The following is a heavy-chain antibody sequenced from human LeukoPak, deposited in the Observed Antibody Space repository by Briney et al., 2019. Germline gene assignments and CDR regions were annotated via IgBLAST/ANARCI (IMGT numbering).Heavy chain of an antibody. V-gene: IGHV5-51*01. J-gene: IGHJ4*02. CDR2: IFPRDSDT. CDR3: ATVRGSGGFVIDY. Sequence: PGESLKISCKDSGHSFTTSWIGWVRQMPGKGLEWMGIIFPRDSDTRYSPSFQGRVTMSADKSISTAYLKWSSLKASATAMYYCATVRGSGGFVIDYWGQGTVVTVSS. CDR1: GHSFTTSW. D-gene: IGHD6-19*01.